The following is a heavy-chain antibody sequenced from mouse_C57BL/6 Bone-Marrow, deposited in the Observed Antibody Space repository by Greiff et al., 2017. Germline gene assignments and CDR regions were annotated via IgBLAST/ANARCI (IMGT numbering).Heavy chain of an antibody. D-gene: IGHD1-1*01. J-gene: IGHJ2*01. CDR3: GRSSACGSIDY. V-gene: IGHV1-47*01. Sequence: QVQLQQSGAELVKPGASVKMSCKASGYTFTTYPIEWMKQTPGKSLEWIGNFHPYNDDTKYNEKFKGKATLTVDKSSSTVYLELSRLTSDDSADYYCGRSSACGSIDYWGQGTTLTVSS. CDR1: GYTFTTYP. CDR2: FHPYNDDT.